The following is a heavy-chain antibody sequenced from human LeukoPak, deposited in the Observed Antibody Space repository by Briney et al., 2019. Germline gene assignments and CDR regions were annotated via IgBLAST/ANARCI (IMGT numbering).Heavy chain of an antibody. D-gene: IGHD1-14*01. CDR2: IKQDGSEK. V-gene: IGHV3-7*01. CDR1: GFTFSSYW. Sequence: GGSLRLSCVASGFTFSSYWMSWVRQAPGKGLELVANIKQDGSEKYYVDSVKGRFTISRDNAKNSLYLQMNSLRAEDTAVYYCARNQRRLDYWGQGTLVTVSS. J-gene: IGHJ4*02. CDR3: ARNQRRLDY.